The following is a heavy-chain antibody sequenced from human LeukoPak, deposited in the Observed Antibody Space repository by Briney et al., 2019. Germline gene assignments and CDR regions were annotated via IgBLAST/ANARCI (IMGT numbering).Heavy chain of an antibody. J-gene: IGHJ4*02. CDR3: AKALDGSGSYYIPFDY. CDR1: GFTFSTYA. D-gene: IGHD3-10*01. V-gene: IGHV3-23*01. Sequence: PGGSLRLSCAASGFTFSTYAMSWVRQAPGKGLEWVSAISGSGGSTDYADSVKGRFTISRDNSKNTLYLQMNSLRAEDTAVYYCAKALDGSGSYYIPFDYWGQGTLVTVSS. CDR2: ISGSGGST.